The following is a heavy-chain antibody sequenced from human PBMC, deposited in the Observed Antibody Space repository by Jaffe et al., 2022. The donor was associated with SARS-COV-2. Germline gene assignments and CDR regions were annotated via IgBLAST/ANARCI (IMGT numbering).Heavy chain of an antibody. D-gene: IGHD4-17*01. CDR2: INPNSGGT. CDR3: ARAGLLVTTRLKHYYYYGMDV. CDR1: GYTFTGYY. V-gene: IGHV1-2*06. Sequence: QVQLVQSGAEVKKPGASVKVSCKASGYTFTGYYMHWVRQAPGQGLEWMGRINPNSGGTNYAQKFQGRVTMTRDTSISTAYMELSRLRSDDTAVYYCARAGLLVTTRLKHYYYYGMDVWGQGTTVTVSS. J-gene: IGHJ6*02.